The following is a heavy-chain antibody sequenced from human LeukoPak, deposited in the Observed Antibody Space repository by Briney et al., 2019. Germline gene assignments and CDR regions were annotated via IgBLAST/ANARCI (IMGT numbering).Heavy chain of an antibody. CDR1: GFTFSSYA. CDR2: ISGSGGST. Sequence: PGGSLRLSCAASGFTFSSYAMSWVRQAPGKGLEWVSAISGSGGSTYYADSVKGRFTISRDNSKNTLYLQMNSLRAEDTAVYYCAKDVAWPIVGATISFDYWGQGTLVTVSS. J-gene: IGHJ4*02. V-gene: IGHV3-23*01. D-gene: IGHD1-26*01. CDR3: AKDVAWPIVGATISFDY.